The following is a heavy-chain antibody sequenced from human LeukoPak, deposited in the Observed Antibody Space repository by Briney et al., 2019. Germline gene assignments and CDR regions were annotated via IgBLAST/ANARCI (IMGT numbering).Heavy chain of an antibody. CDR2: INHSGST. V-gene: IGHV4-34*01. D-gene: IGHD3-10*01. CDR3: ARVFGNAFDY. Sequence: SETLSLTCAVYGGSFSGYYWSWIRQPPGKGLEWIGEINHSGSTNYNPSLKSRVTISVDTSKNQFSLKLSSVTAVDTAVYYCARVFGNAFDYWGQGTLVTVSS. J-gene: IGHJ4*02. CDR1: GGSFSGYY.